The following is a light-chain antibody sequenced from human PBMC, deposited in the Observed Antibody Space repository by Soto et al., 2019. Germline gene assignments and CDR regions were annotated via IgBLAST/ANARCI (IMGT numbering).Light chain of an antibody. CDR3: SSYTSSTTEV. Sequence: QSVLTQPASVSGSPGQSIAISCTGTNSDVGGYNYVSWYQQHPGKAPKLIIYDVSSRPSGVSNRFSGSKSGNTASLTISGLQAEDEADYYCSSYTSSTTEVFGTGTKVTVL. J-gene: IGLJ1*01. V-gene: IGLV2-14*01. CDR1: NSDVGGYNY. CDR2: DVS.